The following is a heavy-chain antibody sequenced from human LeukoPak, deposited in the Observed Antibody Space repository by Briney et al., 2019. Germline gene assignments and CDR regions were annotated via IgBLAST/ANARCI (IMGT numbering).Heavy chain of an antibody. D-gene: IGHD4-23*01. CDR3: AKGRVVTSWFDP. CDR1: GFTFSNYA. J-gene: IGHJ5*02. CDR2: ISGSGGST. Sequence: GGSLRLSCAASGFTFSNYAVSWVRQAPGKGLEWVSAISGSGGSTYYADSVKGRFTISRDNSKNTLYLQMNSLRAEDTAVYYCAKGRVVTSWFDPWGQGTLVTVSS. V-gene: IGHV3-23*01.